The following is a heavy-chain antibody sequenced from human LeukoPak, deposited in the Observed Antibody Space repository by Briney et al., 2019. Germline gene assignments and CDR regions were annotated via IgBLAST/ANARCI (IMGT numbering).Heavy chain of an antibody. CDR3: ARRRGMVDEVSTMITYFDS. D-gene: IGHD5/OR15-5a*01. CDR1: GGSINSYY. Sequence: TSETLSLTCTVSGGSINSYYWSWIRQPPGKGLEWIAYIYYSGSTSYNPSLKSRVTISVDTSKNQFSLKLNSVTAADTAMYYCARRRGMVDEVSTMITYFDSWGQGTLVTVSS. CDR2: IYYSGST. J-gene: IGHJ4*02. V-gene: IGHV4-59*01.